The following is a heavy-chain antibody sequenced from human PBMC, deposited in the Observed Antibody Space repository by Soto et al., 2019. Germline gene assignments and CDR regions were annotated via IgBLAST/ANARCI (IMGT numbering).Heavy chain of an antibody. J-gene: IGHJ4*02. Sequence: GASVKVSCKVSGYTLTELSMHWVRQAPGKGLEWMGGFDPEEGETVYAQKFQGRVTTTEDTSTDTGYMELSSLRSEDTAVYYCATEKYNYYGSGSTYFDYWGQGMLVTVSS. V-gene: IGHV1-24*01. CDR3: ATEKYNYYGSGSTYFDY. D-gene: IGHD3-10*01. CDR1: GYTLTELS. CDR2: FDPEEGET.